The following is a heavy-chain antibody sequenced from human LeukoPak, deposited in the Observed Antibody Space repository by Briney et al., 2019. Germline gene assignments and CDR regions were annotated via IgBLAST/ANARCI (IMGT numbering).Heavy chain of an antibody. Sequence: GGSLRLSCAASGFTFSSYSMNWVRQAPGKGLEWVSYISSSSSSSTIYYADSVKGRFTISRDNAKNLLHLQMNSLRAEDTAVYYCARSGSYHDCWGQGTLVTVSS. D-gene: IGHD1-26*01. J-gene: IGHJ4*02. CDR1: GFTFSSYS. V-gene: IGHV3-48*01. CDR2: ISSSSSSSTI. CDR3: ARSGSYHDC.